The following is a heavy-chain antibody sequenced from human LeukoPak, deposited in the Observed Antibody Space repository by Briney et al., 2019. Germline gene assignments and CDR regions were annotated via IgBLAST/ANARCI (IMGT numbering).Heavy chain of an antibody. CDR3: AKALSYYSDSSGPVN. J-gene: IGHJ4*02. D-gene: IGHD3-22*01. CDR1: GFTFDDYA. CDR2: ISWNSGSI. V-gene: IGHV3-9*01. Sequence: GRSLRLSCAASGFTFDDYAMHWARQAPGKGLEWVSGISWNSGSIGYADSVKGRFTTSRDNAKNSLYLQMNSLRAEDTALYYCAKALSYYSDSSGPVNWGQGTLVTVSS.